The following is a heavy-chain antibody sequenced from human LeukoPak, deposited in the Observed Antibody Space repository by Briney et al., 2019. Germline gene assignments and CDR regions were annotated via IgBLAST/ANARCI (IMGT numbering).Heavy chain of an antibody. V-gene: IGHV3-30-3*01. CDR3: AREGYDSSGYRRIYYYYGMDV. D-gene: IGHD3-22*01. CDR2: ISYDGSNK. J-gene: IGHJ6*02. Sequence: GGSLRLSCAASGFTFSSYAMHWVRQAPGKGLEWVAVISYDGSNKYYADSVKGRFTISRDNSKNTLYLQVNSLRAEDTAVYYCAREGYDSSGYRRIYYYYGMDVWGQGTTVTVSS. CDR1: GFTFSSYA.